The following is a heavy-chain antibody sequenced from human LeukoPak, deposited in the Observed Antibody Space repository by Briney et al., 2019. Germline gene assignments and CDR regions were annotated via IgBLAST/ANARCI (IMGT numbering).Heavy chain of an antibody. V-gene: IGHV3-23*01. D-gene: IGHD5-24*01. Sequence: PGGSLRLSCAASGFTFSNYAMTWVRQAPGRGLEWVSGISGSGANTKYADSMKGRFTISRDNSKNTLYLQMNSLRAEDTAVYYCAKVIREVDMSYDYWGQGALVTVSS. J-gene: IGHJ4*02. CDR1: GFTFSNYA. CDR3: AKVIREVDMSYDY. CDR2: ISGSGANT.